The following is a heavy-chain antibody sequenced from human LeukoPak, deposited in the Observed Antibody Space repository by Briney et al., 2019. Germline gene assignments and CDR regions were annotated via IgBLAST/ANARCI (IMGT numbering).Heavy chain of an antibody. CDR1: GYTLTELS. Sequence: ASVKVSCKVSGYTLTELSMHWVRQAPGKGLEWMGGFDPEDGETIYAQRFQGRVTMTEDTSTDTAYMELSSLRSEDTDVYYCATERYSSGWYWFDPWGQGTLVTVSS. CDR3: ATERYSSGWYWFDP. D-gene: IGHD6-19*01. V-gene: IGHV1-24*01. CDR2: FDPEDGET. J-gene: IGHJ5*02.